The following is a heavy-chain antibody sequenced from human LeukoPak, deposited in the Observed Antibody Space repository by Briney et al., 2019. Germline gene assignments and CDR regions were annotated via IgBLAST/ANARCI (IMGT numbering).Heavy chain of an antibody. CDR2: IKQDGSEK. V-gene: IGHV3-7*01. CDR1: GFTFSSYW. CDR3: ARDLLAVAPEKDY. D-gene: IGHD6-19*01. J-gene: IGHJ4*02. Sequence: PGGSLRLSCAASGFTFSSYWMSWVRQAPGKGLEWVANIKQDGSEKYYVDSVKGRFTISRDNAKNSLYLQVNSLRAEDTAVYYCARDLLAVAPEKDYWGQGTLVTVSS.